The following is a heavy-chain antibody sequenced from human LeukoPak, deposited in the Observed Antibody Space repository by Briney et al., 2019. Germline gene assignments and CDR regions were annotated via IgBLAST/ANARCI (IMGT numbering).Heavy chain of an antibody. V-gene: IGHV4-61*02. Sequence: PSETLSLTCTVSGGSISSGSYYWSWIRQPAGKGLEWIGRIYTSGSTNYNPSLKSRVTISVDTSKNQFSLKLSSVTAADTAVYYCARDRGGPITRSYYMDVWGKGTTVTISS. D-gene: IGHD3-3*01. CDR3: ARDRGGPITRSYYMDV. J-gene: IGHJ6*03. CDR1: GGSISSGSYY. CDR2: IYTSGST.